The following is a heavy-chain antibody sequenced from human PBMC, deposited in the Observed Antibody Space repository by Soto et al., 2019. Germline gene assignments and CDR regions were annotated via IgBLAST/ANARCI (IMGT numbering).Heavy chain of an antibody. D-gene: IGHD3-16*01. CDR2: INPSGDST. Sequence: GASVKVSCEASGYTFSGYYMRCVRQAPGQGLEWMGVINPSGDSTTYAQKFQGRVTMTKDTSTSTLYMELSSLRSEDTAVYFCARDWEFGVWGQGTLVTVSS. V-gene: IGHV1-46*01. CDR1: GYTFSGYY. J-gene: IGHJ4*02. CDR3: ARDWEFGV.